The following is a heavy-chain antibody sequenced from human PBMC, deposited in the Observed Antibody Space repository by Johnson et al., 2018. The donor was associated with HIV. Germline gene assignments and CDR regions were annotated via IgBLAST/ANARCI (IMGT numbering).Heavy chain of an antibody. D-gene: IGHD3-22*01. CDR3: ASEISRYYYDYASFDL. CDR2: ISYSGSST. J-gene: IGHJ3*01. Sequence: VQLVESGGGVVQPGRSLRLSCAASGFSFDSHAINWVRQAPGKGLQWVSAISYSGSSTYYADSVKGRFTISRDNSRSTVYLHMINLRADDTALYYCASEISRYYYDYASFDLWGQGTTVTVSS. V-gene: IGHV3-23*04. CDR1: GFSFDSHA.